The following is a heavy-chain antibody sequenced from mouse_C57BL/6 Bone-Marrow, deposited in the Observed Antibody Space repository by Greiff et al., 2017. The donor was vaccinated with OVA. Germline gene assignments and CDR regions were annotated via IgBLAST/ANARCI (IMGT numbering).Heavy chain of an antibody. J-gene: IGHJ3*01. CDR1: GYSITSGYY. Sequence: EVKLMESGPGLVKPSQSLSLTCSVTGYSITSGYYWNWIRQFPGNKLEWMGYISYDGSNNYNPSLKNRISITRDTSKNQFFLKLNSVTTEDTATYYCARYYGSSPFAYWGQGTLVTVSA. D-gene: IGHD1-1*01. CDR2: ISYDGSN. V-gene: IGHV3-6*01. CDR3: ARYYGSSPFAY.